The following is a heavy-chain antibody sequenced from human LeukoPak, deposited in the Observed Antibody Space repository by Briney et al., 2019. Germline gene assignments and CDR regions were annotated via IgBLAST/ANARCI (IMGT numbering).Heavy chain of an antibody. CDR1: GFTFSSCG. CDR3: AKCPNPLLWFGELCDY. D-gene: IGHD3-10*01. Sequence: PGGCLRLSCAASGFTFSSCGMHWVRQAPGKGLEWGAVISYDGSNKYYADSVKGRFTISRDNSKNTLYLQMNSLRAEDTAVYYCAKCPNPLLWFGELCDYWGQGTLVTVSS. CDR2: ISYDGSNK. J-gene: IGHJ4*02. V-gene: IGHV3-30*18.